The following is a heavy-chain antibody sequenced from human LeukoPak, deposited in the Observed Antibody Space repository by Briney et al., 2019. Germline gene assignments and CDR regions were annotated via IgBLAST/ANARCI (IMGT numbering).Heavy chain of an antibody. CDR3: ARSRDGYNFDY. J-gene: IGHJ4*02. D-gene: IGHD5-24*01. Sequence: PGGSLRLSCAASGFTFSRYAMSWVRQAPGKGLEWVSAISGSGDSTYYADSVKGRFTISRDNAKNSLYLQMNSLRAEDTAVYYCARSRDGYNFDYWGRGTLVTVSS. CDR1: GFTFSRYA. CDR2: ISGSGDST. V-gene: IGHV3-23*01.